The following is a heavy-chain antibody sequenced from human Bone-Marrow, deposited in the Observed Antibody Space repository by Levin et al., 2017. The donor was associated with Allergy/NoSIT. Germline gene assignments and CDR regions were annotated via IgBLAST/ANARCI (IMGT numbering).Heavy chain of an antibody. CDR2: IKSKTDGGTT. CDR3: TTDYGDYGLPTRFRGLVVY. Sequence: PGGSLRLSCAASGFTFSNAWMNWVRQAPGKGLEWVGRIKSKTDGGTTDYAAPVKGRFTISRDDSKNTLYLQMNSLKTEDTAVYYCTTDYGDYGLPTRFRGLVVYWGQGTLVTVSS. J-gene: IGHJ4*02. CDR1: GFTFSNAW. V-gene: IGHV3-15*07. D-gene: IGHD4-17*01.